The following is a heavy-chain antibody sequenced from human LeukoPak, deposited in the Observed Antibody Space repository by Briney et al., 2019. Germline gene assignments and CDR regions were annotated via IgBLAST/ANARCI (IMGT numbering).Heavy chain of an antibody. Sequence: GGSLRLSCAASGVTFSSYGMHWVRQAPGKGLEWVAFIRYDGSNKYYADSVKGRFSISRDNSKNTLYLQMNSLRAEDTAVYYCAKYSVSQPRLPNMDVWGKGTTVTVSS. V-gene: IGHV3-30*02. CDR1: GVTFSSYG. CDR3: AKYSVSQPRLPNMDV. D-gene: IGHD6-25*01. J-gene: IGHJ6*03. CDR2: IRYDGSNK.